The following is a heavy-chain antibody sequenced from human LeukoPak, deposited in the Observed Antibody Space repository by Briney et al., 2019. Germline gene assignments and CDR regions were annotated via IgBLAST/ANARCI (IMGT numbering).Heavy chain of an antibody. CDR2: IYSGGST. V-gene: IGHV3-66*04. CDR1: GFTVSSNY. CDR3: ARLAWFGEFTYYYYGMDV. Sequence: GGSLRLSCAASGFTVSSNYMSWVRQAPGKGLGWVSVIYSGGSTYYADSVKGRFTISRDNSKNTLYLQMNSLRAEDTAVYYCARLAWFGEFTYYYYGMDVWGQGTTVTVSS. D-gene: IGHD3-10*01. J-gene: IGHJ6*02.